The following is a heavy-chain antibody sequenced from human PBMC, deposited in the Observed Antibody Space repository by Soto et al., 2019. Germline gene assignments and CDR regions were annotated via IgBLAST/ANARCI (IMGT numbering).Heavy chain of an antibody. CDR2: MNPNSGNT. D-gene: IGHD3-3*01. V-gene: IGHV1-8*01. CDR1: GYTFTSYD. Sequence: QVQLVQSWAEVKKPGASVKVSCKASGYTFTSYDINWVRQATGQGLEWMGWMNPNSGNTGYAQKFQGRVTMTRNTSISTAYMELSSLRSEDTAVYYCARSLRFLEWLGMNYYYGMDVWGQGTTVTVSS. CDR3: ARSLRFLEWLGMNYYYGMDV. J-gene: IGHJ6*02.